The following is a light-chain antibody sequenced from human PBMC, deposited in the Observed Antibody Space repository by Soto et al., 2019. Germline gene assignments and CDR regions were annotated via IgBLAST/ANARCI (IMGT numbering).Light chain of an antibody. V-gene: IGLV2-14*01. J-gene: IGLJ1*01. CDR3: FSFTSVTTSV. Sequence: QSVLTQPASVSGSLGQSITISCTGTSSDVGAYNYVSWYQQQPGKAPKLMISEVSNRPSGVSNRFSGSKSGNTASLIISGLPAEYEADYYCFSFTSVTTSVFGTGTKVTVL. CDR2: EVS. CDR1: SSDVGAYNY.